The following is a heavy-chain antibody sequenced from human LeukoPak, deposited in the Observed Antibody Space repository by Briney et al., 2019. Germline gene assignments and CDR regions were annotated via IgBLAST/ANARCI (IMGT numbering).Heavy chain of an antibody. CDR1: GGSLSTYY. Sequence: PSETLSLTCTVSGGSLSTYYYSWIRQPAGKGLEWIGRMYGSGSSNYNPTLRSRVSMSVDTSKNQISLTLNSVTAADTAMYYCARGIGSRKDYFDTWGQGTLVTVSS. CDR2: MYGSGSS. CDR3: ARGIGSRKDYFDT. D-gene: IGHD3-10*01. J-gene: IGHJ4*02. V-gene: IGHV4-4*07.